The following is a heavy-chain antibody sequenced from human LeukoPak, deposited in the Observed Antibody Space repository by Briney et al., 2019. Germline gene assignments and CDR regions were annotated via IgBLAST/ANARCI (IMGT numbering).Heavy chain of an antibody. CDR2: IYYSGST. CDR3: ARRNDFDI. J-gene: IGHJ3*02. V-gene: IGHV4-59*01. CDR1: GGSISSDH. Sequence: SETLSLTCTVSGGSISSDHWNWIRQPPGKGLEWIGCIYYSGSTYYNPSLKSRVTISVDMSKSQFSLRLTSVTAADTAVYYCARRNDFDIWGQGTLVTVSS.